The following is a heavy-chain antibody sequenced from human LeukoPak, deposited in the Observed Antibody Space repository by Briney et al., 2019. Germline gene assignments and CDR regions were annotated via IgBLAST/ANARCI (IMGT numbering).Heavy chain of an antibody. CDR1: GFTFGDSP. Sequence: PGGSLRLSCTASGFTFGDSPMSWVRQAPGKGLEWISFIRTKAFGGTTEYAASVRGRFTMSRDDSKSIVYLQMNSLKTEDTAVYYCTRGWEPLGEAFDIWGQGTMVTVSS. V-gene: IGHV3-49*04. CDR2: IRTKAFGGTT. D-gene: IGHD1-26*01. CDR3: TRGWEPLGEAFDI. J-gene: IGHJ3*02.